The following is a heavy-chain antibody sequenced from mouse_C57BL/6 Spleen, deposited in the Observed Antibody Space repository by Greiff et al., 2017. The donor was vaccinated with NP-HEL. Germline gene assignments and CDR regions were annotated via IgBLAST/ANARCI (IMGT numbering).Heavy chain of an antibody. D-gene: IGHD2-4*01. CDR2: IYPGDGDT. Sequence: VQRVESGAELVKPGASVKISCKASGYAFSSYWMNWVKQRPGKGLEWIGQIYPGDGDTNYNGKFKGKATLTADKSSSTAYMQLSSLTSEDSAVYFCARGDYDYDGNAMDYWGQGTSVTVSS. V-gene: IGHV1-80*01. CDR1: GYAFSSYW. J-gene: IGHJ4*01. CDR3: ARGDYDYDGNAMDY.